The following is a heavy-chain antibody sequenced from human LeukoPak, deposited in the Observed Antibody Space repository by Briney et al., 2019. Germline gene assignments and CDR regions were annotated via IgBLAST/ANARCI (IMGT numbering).Heavy chain of an antibody. CDR2: IIPIFGTA. CDR1: GGTFSSYA. J-gene: IGHJ4*02. Sequence: ASVRVSCKASGGTFSSYAISWVRQAPGQGLEWMGGIIPIFGTANYAQKFQGRVTITADKSTSTAYMELSSLRSEDTAVYYCARDSSGWYWVFDYWGQGTLVTVSS. D-gene: IGHD6-19*01. CDR3: ARDSSGWYWVFDY. V-gene: IGHV1-69*06.